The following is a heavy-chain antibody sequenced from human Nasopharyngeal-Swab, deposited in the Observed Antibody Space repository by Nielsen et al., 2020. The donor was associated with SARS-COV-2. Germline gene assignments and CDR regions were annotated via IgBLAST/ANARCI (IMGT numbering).Heavy chain of an antibody. CDR1: GISLSNARMG. Sequence: SGPTLVKPTETLTLTCTVSGISLSNARMGVSWIRQPPGKALEWLAHIFSNDEKSYSTSLKSRLTISKDTSKSQVVLTMTNMDPVDTATYYCARSIPAVGSWFDPWGQGTLVTVSS. CDR2: IFSNDEK. D-gene: IGHD1-26*01. J-gene: IGHJ5*02. V-gene: IGHV2-26*01. CDR3: ARSIPAVGSWFDP.